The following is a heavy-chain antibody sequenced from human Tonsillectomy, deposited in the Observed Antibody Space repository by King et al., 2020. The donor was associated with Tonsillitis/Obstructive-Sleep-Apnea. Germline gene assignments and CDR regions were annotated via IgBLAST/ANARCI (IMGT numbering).Heavy chain of an antibody. D-gene: IGHD3-9*01. CDR1: GFTFSRYS. Sequence: VQLVESGGGLVQPGGSLRLSCAASGFTFSRYSMNWVRQAPGKGLEWVSYISTSTISYAASVKGRFTISRDNAKNSLYLQMDSLRDEDTALYYCARDHDWSFDYWGQGTLVTVSS. V-gene: IGHV3-48*02. CDR2: ISTSTI. J-gene: IGHJ4*02. CDR3: ARDHDWSFDY.